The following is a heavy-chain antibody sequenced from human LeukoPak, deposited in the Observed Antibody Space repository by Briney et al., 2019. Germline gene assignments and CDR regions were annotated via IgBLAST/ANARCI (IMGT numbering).Heavy chain of an antibody. D-gene: IGHD6-13*01. CDR3: ARVTGYRIEDYFDY. CDR1: GGSISSYY. V-gene: IGHV4-59*01. CDR2: IYYSGST. Sequence: SETLSLTCTVSGGSISSYYWSWIRQPPGKGLEWLGYIYYSGSTNYNPSLKSRVTISVETSKNEFSLKLRSVTAADTAVYYCARVTGYRIEDYFDYWGQGTLVTVSS. J-gene: IGHJ4*02.